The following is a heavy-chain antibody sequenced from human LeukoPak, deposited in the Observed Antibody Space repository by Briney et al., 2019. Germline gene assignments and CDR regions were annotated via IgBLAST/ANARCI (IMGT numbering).Heavy chain of an antibody. V-gene: IGHV3-74*01. CDR1: GFTSTSYR. Sequence: GGSLRLSCAASGFTSTSYRIHGVRQVPGKGLVWVSSINTDGSSTSYAESVKGRFTISRDNAKNTLYLQMNTLRAEDTAVYYCARGYYAMDVWGQGTTVTVSS. CDR2: INTDGSST. CDR3: ARGYYAMDV. J-gene: IGHJ6*02.